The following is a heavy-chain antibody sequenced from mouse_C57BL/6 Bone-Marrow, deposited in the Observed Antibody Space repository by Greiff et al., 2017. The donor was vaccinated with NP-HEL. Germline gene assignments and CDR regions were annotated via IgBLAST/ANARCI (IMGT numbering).Heavy chain of an antibody. V-gene: IGHV7-3*01. CDR1: GFTFTDYY. J-gene: IGHJ4*01. CDR2: IRNKANGYTT. D-gene: IGHD1-1*01. CDR3: ARHYYGSKYYYAMDY. Sequence: VQLKESGGGLVQPGGSLSLSCAASGFTFTDYYMSWVRQPPGKALEWLGFIRNKANGYTTEYSASVKGRFTISRDNSQSILYLQMNALRAEDSATYYGARHYYGSKYYYAMDYWGQGTSVTVSS.